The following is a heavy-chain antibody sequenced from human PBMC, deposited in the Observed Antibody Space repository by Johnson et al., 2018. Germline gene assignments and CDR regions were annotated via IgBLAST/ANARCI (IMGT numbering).Heavy chain of an antibody. D-gene: IGHD5-24*01. CDR3: AKEKLGYTTDY. CDR1: GFTFSSYA. V-gene: IGHV3-30-3*02. Sequence: QVQLVESGGGVVQXGRSXRLXCAASGFTFSSYAMHWVRQAPGKGLEWVAVISYDGSNKYYADSVKGRFTISRDNSKNTLYLQMNSLRAEDTAVYYCAKEKLGYTTDYWGQGTLVTVSS. J-gene: IGHJ4*02. CDR2: ISYDGSNK.